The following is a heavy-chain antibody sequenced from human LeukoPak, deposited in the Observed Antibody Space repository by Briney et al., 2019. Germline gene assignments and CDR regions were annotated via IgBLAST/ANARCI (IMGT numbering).Heavy chain of an antibody. CDR2: INPNSGGT. Sequence: GASVKVSCKASGYTFTGYYMHWVRQAPGQGLEWMGWINPNSGGTNYAQKFQGRVTMTRDTSISTAYMELSRLRSDGTAVYYCARDRRLSRGYSYGSGIWGQGTLVTVSS. CDR3: ARDRRLSRGYSYGSGI. J-gene: IGHJ4*02. V-gene: IGHV1-2*02. CDR1: GYTFTGYY. D-gene: IGHD5-18*01.